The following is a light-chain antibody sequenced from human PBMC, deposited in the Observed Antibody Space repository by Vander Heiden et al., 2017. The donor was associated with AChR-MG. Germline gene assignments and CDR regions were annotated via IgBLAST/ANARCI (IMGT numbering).Light chain of an antibody. V-gene: IGLV1-44*01. CDR1: SPNIGNGP. Sequence: QSVLTQAPSASGTPGQRVTISCSGSSPNIGNGPTPWYQQTPGPAPKLVMYSNNQRPSGVPDRFSGSQSGTSASLTISGLLSEDAADYYCAAWDDSLNAVVFGGGTRLTVL. CDR3: AAWDDSLNAVV. CDR2: SNN. J-gene: IGLJ2*01.